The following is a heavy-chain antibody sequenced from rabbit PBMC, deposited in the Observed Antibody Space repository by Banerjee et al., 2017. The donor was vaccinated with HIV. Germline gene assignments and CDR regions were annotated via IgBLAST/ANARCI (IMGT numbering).Heavy chain of an antibody. D-gene: IGHD1-1*01. CDR1: GFSFSNKAV. J-gene: IGHJ6*01. CDR2: IEVGDSSFT. V-gene: IGHV1S45*01. Sequence: QQQLVESGGGLVKPGASLTLTCKASGFSFSNKAVMCWVRQAPGKGLEWIACIEVGDSSFTYFATWAKGRFTISKTSSTTVTLQVTRLTAADTATYFCARDTSSSFSSYGMDLWGQGTLVTVS. CDR3: ARDTSSSFSSYGMDL.